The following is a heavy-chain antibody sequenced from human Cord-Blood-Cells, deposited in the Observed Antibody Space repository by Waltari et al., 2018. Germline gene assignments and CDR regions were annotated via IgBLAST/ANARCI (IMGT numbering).Heavy chain of an antibody. D-gene: IGHD1-7*01. V-gene: IGHV3-30-3*01. Sequence: QVQLVESGGGVVQPGRSLRLSCAASGFTFSSSAMPWVRPAPGKGLEWVAVISYDGSNKYYADSVKGRFTISRDNSKNTLYLQMNSLRAEDTAVYYCARVELELSHYGMDVWGQGTTVTVSS. CDR1: GFTFSSSA. J-gene: IGHJ6*02. CDR3: ARVELELSHYGMDV. CDR2: ISYDGSNK.